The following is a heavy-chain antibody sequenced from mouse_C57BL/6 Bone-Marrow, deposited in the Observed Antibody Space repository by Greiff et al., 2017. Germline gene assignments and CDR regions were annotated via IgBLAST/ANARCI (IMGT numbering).Heavy chain of an antibody. CDR3: ARGGWLPRVAY. CDR2: ISYDGSN. D-gene: IGHD2-3*01. V-gene: IGHV3-6*01. J-gene: IGHJ3*01. CDR1: GYSITSGYY. Sequence: EVQLQESGPGLVKPSQSLSLTCSVTGYSITSGYYWNWIRQFPGNKLEWMGYISYDGSNNYNPSLKNRISITRDTSKNQLFLKLNSVTTEDTATYYCARGGWLPRVAYWGQGTLVTVSA.